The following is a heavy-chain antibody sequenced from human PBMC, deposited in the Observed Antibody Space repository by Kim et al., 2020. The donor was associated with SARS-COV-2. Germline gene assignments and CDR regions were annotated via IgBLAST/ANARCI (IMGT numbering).Heavy chain of an antibody. Sequence: SETLSLTCTVSGGSISSSSYYWGWIRQPPGKGLEWIGSIYYSGSTYYNPSLKSRVTISVDTSKNQFSLKLSSVTAADTAVYYCARHESMHFDYWGQGTLVTVSS. CDR3: ARHESMHFDY. J-gene: IGHJ4*02. CDR2: IYYSGST. CDR1: GGSISSSSYY. V-gene: IGHV4-39*01.